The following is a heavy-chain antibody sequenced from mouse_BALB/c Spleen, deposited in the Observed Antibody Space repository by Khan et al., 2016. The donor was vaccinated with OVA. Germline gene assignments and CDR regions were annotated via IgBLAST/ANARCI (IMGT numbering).Heavy chain of an antibody. D-gene: IGHD1-1*01. V-gene: IGHV3-8*02. J-gene: IGHJ3*01. Sequence: EVQLQESGPSLVKPSQTLSLTCSVTGDSITSGYWNWIRKFPGNKLEYMGYISYSGNTYYNPSLNSRISITRYTSKNQFYLQLTFVTTEDTATFYCACELRGFAYWGQGTLVTVSA. CDR1: GDSITSGY. CDR3: ACELRGFAY. CDR2: ISYSGNT.